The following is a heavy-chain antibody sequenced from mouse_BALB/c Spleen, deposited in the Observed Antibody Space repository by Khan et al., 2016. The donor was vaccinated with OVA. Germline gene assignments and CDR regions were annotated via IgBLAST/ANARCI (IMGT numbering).Heavy chain of an antibody. CDR1: GYAFSDYL. D-gene: IGHD3-2*02. CDR3: ARSGYGFGAY. CDR2: INPGSGDT. Sequence: QVRLQQSGAELVRPGTSLKVSCKASGYAFSDYLIEWLKQRPGQGLEWIGMINPGSGDTKFNEKFKAKAALTADKSSRTAYMQLSSLTSEDSAVYFCARSGYGFGAYWGQGTLVTVSA. J-gene: IGHJ3*01. V-gene: IGHV1-54*01.